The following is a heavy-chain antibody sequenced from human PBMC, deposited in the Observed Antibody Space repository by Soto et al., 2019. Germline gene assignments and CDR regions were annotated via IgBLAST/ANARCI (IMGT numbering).Heavy chain of an antibody. D-gene: IGHD3-9*01. CDR2: INHSGST. CDR1: GGSFSGYY. J-gene: IGHJ4*02. V-gene: IGHV4-34*01. CDR3: AATSTLTGYSESFDY. Sequence: SETLSLTCAVYGGSFSGYYWSWIRQPPGKGLEWIGEINHSGSTNYNPSLKSRVTISVDTSKNQFSLKLSSVTAADTAVYYCAATSTLTGYSESFDYWGQGTLVT.